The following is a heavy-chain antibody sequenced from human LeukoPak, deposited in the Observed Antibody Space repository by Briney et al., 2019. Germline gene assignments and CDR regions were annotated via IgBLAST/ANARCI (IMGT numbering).Heavy chain of an antibody. CDR1: GGSFSGYY. Sequence: SETLSLTCAVYGGSFSGYYWSWIRQPPGKGLEWIGEINHSGSTNYNPSLKSRVTISVDTSKNQFSLKLSSVTAADTAVYYCARATWYSGGWGYFDYWGQGTLVTVSS. V-gene: IGHV4-34*01. CDR2: INHSGST. J-gene: IGHJ4*02. D-gene: IGHD6-19*01. CDR3: ARATWYSGGWGYFDY.